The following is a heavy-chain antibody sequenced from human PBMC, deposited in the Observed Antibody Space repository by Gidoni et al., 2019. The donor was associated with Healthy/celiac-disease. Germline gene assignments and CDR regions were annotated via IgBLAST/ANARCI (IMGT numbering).Heavy chain of an antibody. D-gene: IGHD2-2*01. CDR3: ASIVDRVVPAARTPALLW. Sequence: EVQLVESGGGLVKPGGSLRLSCAASGFTFSSYSMNWVRQAPGKGLEWVSSISSSSSYIYYADSVKGRFTISRDNAKNSLYLQMNSLRAEDTAVYYCASIVDRVVPAARTPALLWWGQGTLVTVSS. CDR2: ISSSSSYI. V-gene: IGHV3-21*01. CDR1: GFTFSSYS. J-gene: IGHJ4*02.